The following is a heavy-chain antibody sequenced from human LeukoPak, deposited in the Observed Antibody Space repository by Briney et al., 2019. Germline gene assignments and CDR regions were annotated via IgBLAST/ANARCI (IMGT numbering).Heavy chain of an antibody. D-gene: IGHD3-22*01. CDR2: IYYSGST. V-gene: IGHV4-59*01. CDR3: ARALYYDRFDY. Sequence: PSETLSLTCTVSGGSISSYYWSWIRQPPGKGLEWIGYIYYSGSTNYNPSLKSRVTISVDTSKNQFSLKLSSVTAADTAVYYCARALYYDRFDYWGQGTLVTVSS. J-gene: IGHJ4*02. CDR1: GGSISSYY.